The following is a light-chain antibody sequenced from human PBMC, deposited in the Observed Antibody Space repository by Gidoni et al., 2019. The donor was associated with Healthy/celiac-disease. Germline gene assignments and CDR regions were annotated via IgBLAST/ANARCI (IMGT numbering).Light chain of an antibody. Sequence: DIQMTQSPSSLSASVGDRVTITCRASQSISSYLNWYQQKPGKAPKLLIYAASSLQSGVPSRLSGSGSGTDFTLTISSLQPADFATYYCQQSYSTPWTFXQXTQVEIQ. J-gene: IGKJ1*01. V-gene: IGKV1-39*01. CDR3: QQSYSTPWT. CDR1: QSISSY. CDR2: AAS.